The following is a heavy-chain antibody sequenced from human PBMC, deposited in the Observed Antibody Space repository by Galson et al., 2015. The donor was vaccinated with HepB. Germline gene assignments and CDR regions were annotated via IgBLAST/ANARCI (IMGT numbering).Heavy chain of an antibody. CDR3: AKGSYSSGWYWFDP. J-gene: IGHJ5*02. Sequence: SLRLSCAASGFTFTGYAMNWVRQAPGKGLEWVSAVSASGASTYYADSVKGRFTISRDNSKNALYLQMDTLRAEDTALYYCAKGSYSSGWYWFDPWGQGTLVTVSS. D-gene: IGHD6-19*01. V-gene: IGHV3-23*01. CDR2: VSASGAST. CDR1: GFTFTGYA.